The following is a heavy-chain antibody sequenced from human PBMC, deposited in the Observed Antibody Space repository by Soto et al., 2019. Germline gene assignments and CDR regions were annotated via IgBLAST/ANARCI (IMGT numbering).Heavy chain of an antibody. CDR2: FYSSGSI. CDR3: ARMYSSGSGWFHP. J-gene: IGHJ5*02. V-gene: IGHV4-31*03. CDR1: CYSITAGGYY. Sequence: SETLSLTCSVSCYSITAGGYYWSWIRQHPGKGLEWIGSFYSSGSIIYNPSLKSRVSISGDTSRNQFSMTLTSVTAADTALYYCARMYSSGSGWFHPWGQGTLVTVSS. D-gene: IGHD3-22*01.